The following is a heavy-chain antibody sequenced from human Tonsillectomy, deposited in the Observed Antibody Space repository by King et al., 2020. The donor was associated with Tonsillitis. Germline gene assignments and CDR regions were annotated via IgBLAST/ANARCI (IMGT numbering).Heavy chain of an antibody. Sequence: QLVQSGAEVKKPGASVKVSCKTSGYTFTGYYIHWVRQAPGQGLEWVGWINPNSGDTNYAQMFQGRVTMTRDTSISTAYMDLNRLQSDETAVFYCARHHGCWYGTSCPDYWGQRALVTVSS. D-gene: IGHD5-18*01. J-gene: IGHJ4*02. V-gene: IGHV1-2*02. CDR3: ARHHGCWYGTSCPDY. CDR2: INPNSGDT. CDR1: GYTFTGYY.